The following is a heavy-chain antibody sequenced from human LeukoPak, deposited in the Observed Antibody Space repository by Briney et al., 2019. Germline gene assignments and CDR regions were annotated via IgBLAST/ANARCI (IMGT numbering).Heavy chain of an antibody. CDR1: GYSFTSYW. Sequence: GESLKISCKGSGYSFTSYWIGWVRQMPGKGLEWMGIIYPGDSNTRYSPSFQGQVTISADKSISTAYLQWSSLKASDTAMYYCARRTVGSYHGLDYFDYWGQGTLVTVSS. CDR2: IYPGDSNT. J-gene: IGHJ4*02. D-gene: IGHD1-26*01. V-gene: IGHV5-51*01. CDR3: ARRTVGSYHGLDYFDY.